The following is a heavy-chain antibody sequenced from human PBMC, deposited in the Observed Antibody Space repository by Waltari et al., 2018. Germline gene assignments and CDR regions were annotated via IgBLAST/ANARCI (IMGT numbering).Heavy chain of an antibody. D-gene: IGHD3-3*01. Sequence: EVQLVESGGGLVQPGGSLRLSCAASGFTFSSYSMNWVRQAQGKGLEWVSYISSSSSTIYYADSVKGRFTISRDNAKNSLYLQMNSLRAEDTAVYYCAREAAYDFWSGPTWFDPWGQGTLVTVSS. CDR1: GFTFSSYS. J-gene: IGHJ5*02. CDR3: AREAAYDFWSGPTWFDP. CDR2: ISSSSSTI. V-gene: IGHV3-48*01.